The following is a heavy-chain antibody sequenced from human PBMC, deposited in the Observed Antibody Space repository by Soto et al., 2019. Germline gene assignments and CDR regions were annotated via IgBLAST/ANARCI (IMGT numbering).Heavy chain of an antibody. D-gene: IGHD4-17*01. Sequence: ASVKVSCKAPGYTFTSYYMHWVRQAPGQGLEWMGIINPSGGSTSYAQKFQGRVTMTRDTSTSTVYMELSSLRSEDTAVYYCARNRPGYGDSKKPEPSDYWGQGTLVTVSS. J-gene: IGHJ4*02. V-gene: IGHV1-46*01. CDR2: INPSGGST. CDR1: GYTFTSYY. CDR3: ARNRPGYGDSKKPEPSDY.